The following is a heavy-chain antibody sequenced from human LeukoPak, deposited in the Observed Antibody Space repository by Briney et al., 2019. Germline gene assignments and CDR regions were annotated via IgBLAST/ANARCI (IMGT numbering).Heavy chain of an antibody. V-gene: IGHV3-23*01. Sequence: PGGSLRLSCAASGFTFSSYAMSWVHQAPGKGLEWVSAISGSGGSTYYADSVKGRFTISRDNSKNTLYLQMNSLRAEDTAVYYCAKDSVGDSSGYSWGQGTLVTVSS. D-gene: IGHD3-22*01. CDR1: GFTFSSYA. J-gene: IGHJ4*02. CDR3: AKDSVGDSSGYS. CDR2: ISGSGGST.